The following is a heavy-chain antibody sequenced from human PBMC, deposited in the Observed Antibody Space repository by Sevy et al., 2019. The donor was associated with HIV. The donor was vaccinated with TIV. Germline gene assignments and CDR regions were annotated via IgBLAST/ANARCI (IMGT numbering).Heavy chain of an antibody. V-gene: IGHV3-9*01. J-gene: IGHJ1*01. CDR3: AKDMTAENGANRNSGSYYGYFQH. CDR2: ISWNSGSI. Sequence: GGSLRLSCAASGFTFDDYAMHWVRQAPGKGLEWVSGISWNSGSIGYADSVKGRFTISRDNAKNSLYLQMNSLRAEDTAWYYCAKDMTAENGANRNSGSYYGYFQHWGQGTLVTVSS. CDR1: GFTFDDYA. D-gene: IGHD1-26*01.